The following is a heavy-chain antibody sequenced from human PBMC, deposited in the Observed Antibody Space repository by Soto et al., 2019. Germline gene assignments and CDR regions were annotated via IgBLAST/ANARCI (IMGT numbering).Heavy chain of an antibody. V-gene: IGHV5-51*01. Sequence: GESLKISCKGSGYSFTSYWIGWVRQMPGKGLEWMGIIYPGDSDTRYSPSFQGQVTISADKSISTAYLQWSSLKASDTAMYYCARSSGWSSKESPYYYYMDVWGKGTTVTVSS. J-gene: IGHJ6*03. CDR3: ARSSGWSSKESPYYYYMDV. CDR2: IYPGDSDT. D-gene: IGHD6-19*01. CDR1: GYSFTSYW.